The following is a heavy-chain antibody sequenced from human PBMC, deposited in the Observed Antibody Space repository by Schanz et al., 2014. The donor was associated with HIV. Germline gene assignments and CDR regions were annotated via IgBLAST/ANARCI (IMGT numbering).Heavy chain of an antibody. CDR3: ARDPSGNYYRYYFDH. D-gene: IGHD1-26*01. Sequence: QVQLVESGGGVVQPGRSLRLSCAASGFTFSSYGMHWVRQAPGKGLEWVAVIWYDGSNKYYADSVKGRFTVSRDNSKNRVFLQMNSLSTEDAAVYHCARDPSGNYYRYYFDHWGQGSLVTVSS. J-gene: IGHJ4*02. CDR2: IWYDGSNK. V-gene: IGHV3-33*01. CDR1: GFTFSSYG.